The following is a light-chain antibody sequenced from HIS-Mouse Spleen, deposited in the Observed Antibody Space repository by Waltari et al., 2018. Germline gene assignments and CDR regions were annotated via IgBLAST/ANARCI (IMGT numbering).Light chain of an antibody. Sequence: SYELTQPPSVSVSPGQTARIPCSGDALPKKYAYWYQQKSGQAPWLVIYEDSKRTSGIPERFSGSSSGTMATLTISGAQVEDEADYYCYSTDSSGNHRVFGGGTKLTVL. V-gene: IGLV3-10*01. CDR1: ALPKKY. J-gene: IGLJ2*01. CDR2: EDS. CDR3: YSTDSSGNHRV.